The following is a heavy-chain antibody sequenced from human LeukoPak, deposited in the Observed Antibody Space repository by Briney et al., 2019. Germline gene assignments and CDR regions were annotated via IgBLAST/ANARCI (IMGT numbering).Heavy chain of an antibody. J-gene: IGHJ4*02. CDR3: AKYSSSFGSNY. CDR1: GFTFSSYS. Sequence: SGGSLRLSCAPAGFTFSSYSMNWVPQAPGKGLEWVSSISSSSSYIYYADSVKGRFTISRDNAKNSLYLQMNSLRAEDTAAYYCAKYSSSFGSNYWSQGTLVTVSS. V-gene: IGHV3-21*01. D-gene: IGHD6-6*01. CDR2: ISSSSSYI.